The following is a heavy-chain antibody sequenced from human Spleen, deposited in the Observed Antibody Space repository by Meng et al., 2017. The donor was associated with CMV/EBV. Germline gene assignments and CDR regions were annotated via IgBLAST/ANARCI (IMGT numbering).Heavy chain of an antibody. J-gene: IGHJ3*02. CDR2: IQFDGNNK. Sequence: GESLKISCAASGFSFSDYGMHWVRQAPGKGLEWLTFIQFDGNNKYYGDSVKGRFTISRDNSKNTLYLQMNSLRVDDTAVYFCARGWGDPIILKVDIIPPTAFDIWGQGTKVTVSS. V-gene: IGHV3-30*02. CDR3: ARGWGDPIILKVDIIPPTAFDI. D-gene: IGHD3-22*01. CDR1: GFSFSDYG.